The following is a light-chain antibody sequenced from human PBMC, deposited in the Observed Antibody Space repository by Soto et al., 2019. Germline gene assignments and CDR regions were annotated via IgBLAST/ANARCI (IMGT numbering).Light chain of an antibody. J-gene: IGKJ5*01. Sequence: EIVLAQSPGTLSLSPGERATLSCRASQSVSSKLAWYQQKPGQAPRLLIYGASNRATGIPARFSGTGSETDFTLTISSLEPEDFALYYCQQRNSWPPITFGQGTRLENK. CDR2: GAS. V-gene: IGKV3-11*01. CDR1: QSVSSK. CDR3: QQRNSWPPIT.